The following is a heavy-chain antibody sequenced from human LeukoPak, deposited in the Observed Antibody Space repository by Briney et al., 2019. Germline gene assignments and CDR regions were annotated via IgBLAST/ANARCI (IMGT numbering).Heavy chain of an antibody. CDR3: AKDQYDFWSGY. D-gene: IGHD3-3*01. CDR2: ISSSGSTI. V-gene: IGHV3-23*01. CDR1: GFTFSSYA. J-gene: IGHJ4*02. Sequence: PGGSLRLSCAASGFTFSSYAMNWVRQAPGKGLEWVSYISSSGSTIYYADSVKGRFTISRDNSKNTLYLQMNSLRAEDTAVYYCAKDQYDFWSGYWGQGTLVTVSS.